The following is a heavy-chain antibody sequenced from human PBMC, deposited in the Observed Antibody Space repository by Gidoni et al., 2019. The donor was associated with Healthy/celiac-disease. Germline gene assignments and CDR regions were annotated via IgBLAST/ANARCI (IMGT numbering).Heavy chain of an antibody. CDR2: IYYSGST. V-gene: IGHV4-59*01. D-gene: IGHD4-17*01. Sequence: QVQLPESGPGLVKPSETLSLTCTVSGGSISSYYWSWIRQPPGKGLEWIGYIYYSGSTNYNPSLKSRVTISVDTSKNQFSLKLSSVTAADTAVYYCARGASRLLPTRLLDYWGQGTLVTVSS. J-gene: IGHJ4*02. CDR3: ARGASRLLPTRLLDY. CDR1: GGSISSYY.